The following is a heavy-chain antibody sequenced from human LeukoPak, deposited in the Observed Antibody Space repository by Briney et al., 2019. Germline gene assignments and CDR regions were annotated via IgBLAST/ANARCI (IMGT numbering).Heavy chain of an antibody. Sequence: ASVKVSCKASGYTFTSYYMHWVRQAPGQGLEWMGIINPSGGSPSYAQKFQGRVTMTRDTSTSTVYMELSSLRSEDTAVYYCARHYCSSTSCYPGDAVDIWGQGTMVTVSS. V-gene: IGHV1-46*01. D-gene: IGHD2-2*01. J-gene: IGHJ3*02. CDR2: INPSGGSP. CDR1: GYTFTSYY. CDR3: ARHYCSSTSCYPGDAVDI.